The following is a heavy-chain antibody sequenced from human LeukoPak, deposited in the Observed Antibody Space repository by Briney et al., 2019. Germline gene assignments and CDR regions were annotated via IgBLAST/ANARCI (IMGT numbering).Heavy chain of an antibody. Sequence: PGWSLRLSCAASGFTFSSYAMSWVRQAPGKGLEWVSAISGSGGSTYYADSVKGRFTISRDNSKKTLYLQMNSLRAEDTAVYYCAKKESGDYYYGMDVWGQGTTVTVSS. CDR3: AKKESGDYYYGMDV. CDR1: GFTFSSYA. V-gene: IGHV3-23*01. J-gene: IGHJ6*02. CDR2: ISGSGGST. D-gene: IGHD3-10*01.